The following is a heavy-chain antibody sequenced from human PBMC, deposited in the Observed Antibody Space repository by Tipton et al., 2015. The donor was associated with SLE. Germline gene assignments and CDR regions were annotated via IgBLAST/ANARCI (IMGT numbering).Heavy chain of an antibody. D-gene: IGHD2-2*01. CDR3: ARGSPARSGYYYYYYMDV. CDR2: VFYSGST. CDR1: GGSISNYY. Sequence: TLSLTCTVSGGSISNYYWSLIRQTPGKGLEWIGNVFYSGSTHYNPSLKSRVTISLDTSENQFSLRLTSVTAADTAVYCCARGSPARSGYYYYYYMDVWGKGTTVTVSS. V-gene: IGHV4-59*01. J-gene: IGHJ6*03.